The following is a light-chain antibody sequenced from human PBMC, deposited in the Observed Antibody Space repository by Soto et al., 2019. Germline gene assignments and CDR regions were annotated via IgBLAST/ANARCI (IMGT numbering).Light chain of an antibody. CDR3: QSYDSSRRV. CDR1: SSNIGAGYD. V-gene: IGLV1-40*01. J-gene: IGLJ1*01. Sequence: QSVLTQPPSVSGAPGQMLTISCPGVSSNIGAGYDVHWYQQLPGTAPKLLIYGNSNRPSGVPDRFSGSKSGTSASLAITGLQAEDEADYYCQSYDSSRRVFGTGTKVTGL. CDR2: GNS.